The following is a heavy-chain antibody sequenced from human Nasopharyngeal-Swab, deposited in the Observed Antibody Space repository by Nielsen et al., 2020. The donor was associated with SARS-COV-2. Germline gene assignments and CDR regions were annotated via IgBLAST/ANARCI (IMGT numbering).Heavy chain of an antibody. CDR3: ARVPGLLWFGELRYYGMDV. Sequence: WLRQSTGEAVEGVSYISSSGSTIYYADSVKGRFTISRDNAKNSLYLQMNSLRAEDTAVYYCARVPGLLWFGELRYYGMDVWGQGTTVTVSS. D-gene: IGHD3-10*01. J-gene: IGHJ6*02. CDR2: ISSSGSTI. V-gene: IGHV3-48*03.